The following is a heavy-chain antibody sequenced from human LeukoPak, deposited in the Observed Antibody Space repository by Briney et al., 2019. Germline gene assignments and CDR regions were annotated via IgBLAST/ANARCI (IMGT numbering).Heavy chain of an antibody. J-gene: IGHJ4*02. CDR3: ASASSHRIAAGGDY. Sequence: GGSLRLSCAASGFTFSEYGIHWVRQAPGKGLVWVSRINSDGSGRNYADSVKGRFTISRDNAKNTLYLQMNSLRAEDTAVYYCASASSHRIAAGGDYWGQGTLVTVSS. CDR1: GFTFSEYG. CDR2: INSDGSGR. V-gene: IGHV3-74*01. D-gene: IGHD6-13*01.